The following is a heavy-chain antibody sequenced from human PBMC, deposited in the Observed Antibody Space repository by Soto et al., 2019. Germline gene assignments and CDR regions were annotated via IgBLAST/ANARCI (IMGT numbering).Heavy chain of an antibody. CDR2: ISGSGGST. D-gene: IGHD3-16*01. CDR1: GFTFSSYA. J-gene: IGHJ4*01. Sequence: PVGSLRLSCAASGFTFSSYAMSWVRQAPGKGLEWVSAISGSGGSTYYADSVKGRFTISRDNSKNTLYLQMNSLRAEDTAVYYCAKVVHELGGRYFDNWGQGALVTISS. V-gene: IGHV3-23*01. CDR3: AKVVHELGGRYFDN.